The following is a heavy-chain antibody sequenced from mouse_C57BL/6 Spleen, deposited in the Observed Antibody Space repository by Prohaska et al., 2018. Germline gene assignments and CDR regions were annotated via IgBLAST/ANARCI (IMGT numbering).Heavy chain of an antibody. J-gene: IGHJ2*01. Sequence: TYNQKFKAKATLTVDKSSSTAYMQLKSLTSEDSAVYYCARYVYLDYWGQGTTLAVSS. CDR3: ARYVYLDY. V-gene: IGHV1-42*01.